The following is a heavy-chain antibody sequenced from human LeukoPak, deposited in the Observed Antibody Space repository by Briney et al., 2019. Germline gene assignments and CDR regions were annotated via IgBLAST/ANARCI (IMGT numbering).Heavy chain of an antibody. CDR2: ISSSSGTI. D-gene: IGHD1-20*01. CDR3: AREGYNWNDSRFYYYYYMDV. CDR1: GFTFSSYS. Sequence: GGSLRLSCAASGFTFSSYSMNWVRQAPGKWLEWVSYISSSSGTIYYADSVKGRFTISRDNAKNSLYLQMNSLRDEDTAVYYSAREGYNWNDSRFYYYYYMDVWGKGTTVTVSS. V-gene: IGHV3-48*02. J-gene: IGHJ6*03.